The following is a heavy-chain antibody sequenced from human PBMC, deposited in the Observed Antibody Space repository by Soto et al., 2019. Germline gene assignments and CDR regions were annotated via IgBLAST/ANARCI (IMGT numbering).Heavy chain of an antibody. V-gene: IGHV1-69*05. J-gene: IGHJ4*02. CDR3: TRVTLTGAGGDY. Sequence: SVKVSCKASGGTFSSYAISWVRQAPGQGLEWMGGISANYGTANYAQKFQGRVTITTDKSTNTANMELRSLTSDDTAVYYCTRVTLTGAGGDYWGQGTPVTVSS. D-gene: IGHD3-9*01. CDR2: ISANYGTA. CDR1: GGTFSSYA.